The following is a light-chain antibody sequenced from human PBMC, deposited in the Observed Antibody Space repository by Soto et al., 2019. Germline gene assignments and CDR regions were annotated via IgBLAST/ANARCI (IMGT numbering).Light chain of an antibody. CDR3: SSYTTNNTLV. V-gene: IGLV2-14*01. CDR1: SSDVGNYNY. J-gene: IGLJ3*02. CDR2: EVS. Sequence: QSVLTQPASVSGSPGQSITISCTGTSSDVGNYNYVSWYQQHPGKAPKLVIYEVSHRPSGVSNRFSGSKSGNTASLTISGLQAEDEADYYCSSYTTNNTLVFGGGTKVTVL.